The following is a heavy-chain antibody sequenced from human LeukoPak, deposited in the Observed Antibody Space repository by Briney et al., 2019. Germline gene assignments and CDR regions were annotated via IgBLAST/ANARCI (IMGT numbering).Heavy chain of an antibody. Sequence: ASETLSLTCAVYGGSFSGYYWSWIRQPPGKGLEWIGEINHSGSTNYNPSLKSRVTISVDTSKNQFSLKLSSVTAADTAVYYCARESSGYYYMDVWGKGTTVTVSS. V-gene: IGHV4-34*01. CDR2: INHSGST. J-gene: IGHJ6*03. CDR1: GGSFSGYY. D-gene: IGHD3-22*01. CDR3: ARESSGYYYMDV.